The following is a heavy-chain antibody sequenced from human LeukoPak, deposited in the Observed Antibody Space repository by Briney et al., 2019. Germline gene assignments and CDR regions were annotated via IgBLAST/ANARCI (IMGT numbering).Heavy chain of an antibody. J-gene: IGHJ4*02. CDR1: GFAFRSFG. CDR2: IRFDGSNQ. Sequence: GGSLRLSCAASGFAFRSFGMHFVRQAPGKGLEWVAFIRFDGSNQYYTDSVKGRFTMSRDNSNNTLYLQMNNLRGDDTAVYFCAKGYGESQFDSWGQGTLVTVSS. D-gene: IGHD5-18*01. CDR3: AKGYGESQFDS. V-gene: IGHV3-30*02.